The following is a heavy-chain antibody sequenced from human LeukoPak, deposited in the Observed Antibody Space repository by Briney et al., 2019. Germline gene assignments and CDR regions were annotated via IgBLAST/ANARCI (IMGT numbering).Heavy chain of an antibody. CDR2: ISAYNGNT. V-gene: IGHV1-18*01. CDR3: ARVRYYYYYMDV. Sequence: ASVKVSCKASGGTFSSYAISWVRQAPGQGLEWMGWISAYNGNTNYAQKLQGRVTMTTDTSTSTAYMELRSLRSDDTAVYYCARVRYYYYYMDVWGKGTTVTVSS. J-gene: IGHJ6*03. CDR1: GGTFSSYA.